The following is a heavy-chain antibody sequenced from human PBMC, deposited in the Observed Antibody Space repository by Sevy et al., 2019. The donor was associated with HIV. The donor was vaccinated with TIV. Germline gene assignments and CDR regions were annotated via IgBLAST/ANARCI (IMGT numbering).Heavy chain of an antibody. V-gene: IGHV3-30-3*01. J-gene: IGHJ4*02. CDR3: ARGTDYDSSGYLDY. CDR1: GFTFSSYA. D-gene: IGHD3-22*01. Sequence: GGSLRLSCAASGFTFSSYAMHWVRQAPGKGQEWVAVISYDGSNKYYADSVKGRFTISRDNSKNTLYLQMNSLRAEDTAVYYCARGTDYDSSGYLDYWGQGTLVTVSS. CDR2: ISYDGSNK.